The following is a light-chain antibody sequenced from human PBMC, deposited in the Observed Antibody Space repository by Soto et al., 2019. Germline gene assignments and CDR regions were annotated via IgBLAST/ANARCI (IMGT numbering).Light chain of an antibody. CDR2: DAS. V-gene: IGKV1-5*01. J-gene: IGKJ1*01. Sequence: DIQLTPSPSTLSATVEARVTITCRSSQSIGRWLAWYQQKPGIAPKLLIYDASTLESGVPSRFSGSGSGTEFTLTISSLQPDDFATYYCHQYDSYSWTFGQGTKV. CDR3: HQYDSYSWT. CDR1: QSIGRW.